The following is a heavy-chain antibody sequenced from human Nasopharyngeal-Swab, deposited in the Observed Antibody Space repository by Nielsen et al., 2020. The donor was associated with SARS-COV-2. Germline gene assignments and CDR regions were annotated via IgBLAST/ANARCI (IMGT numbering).Heavy chain of an antibody. Sequence: WIRQPPGKGLEWVSGISWNSGSIGYADSVKGRFTISRDNAKNSLYLQMNSLRAEDTALYYCAKDIGPDYYGSGSYLDYWGQGTLVPSPQ. CDR3: AKDIGPDYYGSGSYLDY. V-gene: IGHV3-9*01. CDR2: ISWNSGSI. J-gene: IGHJ4*02. D-gene: IGHD3-10*01.